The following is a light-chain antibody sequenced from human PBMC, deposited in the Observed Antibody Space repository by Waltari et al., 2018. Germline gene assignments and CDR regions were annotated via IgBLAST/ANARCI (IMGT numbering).Light chain of an antibody. Sequence: DIQMTQSPSSLSASVGHRVTITCRASQSISSYLNWYQQKPGKAPKLLIYAASSLQSGVPSRFSGSGSGTDFTLTISSLQPEDFATYYCQQTYSTPRTFGQGTNLDIK. CDR1: QSISSY. V-gene: IGKV1-39*01. J-gene: IGKJ2*01. CDR3: QQTYSTPRT. CDR2: AAS.